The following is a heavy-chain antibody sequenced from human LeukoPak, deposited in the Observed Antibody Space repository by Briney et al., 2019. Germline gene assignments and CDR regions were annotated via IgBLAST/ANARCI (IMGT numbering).Heavy chain of an antibody. CDR2: IWSNDGNI. V-gene: IGHV3-48*01. CDR3: VRDHVWGFDY. CDR1: GFTFSSYS. J-gene: IGHJ4*02. Sequence: PGGSPRLSCAASGFTFSSYSMNWVRQAPGKGLEWIAYIWSNDGNIWYADSVKGRFTISKDSVKNSLYLQMNSLRAEDTAVYYCVRDHVWGFDYWGQGTLVTVSS. D-gene: IGHD3-16*01.